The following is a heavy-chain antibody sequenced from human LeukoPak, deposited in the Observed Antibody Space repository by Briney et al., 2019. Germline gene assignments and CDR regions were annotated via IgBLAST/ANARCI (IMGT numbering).Heavy chain of an antibody. Sequence: HAGGSLRLSCTASGFTFGDYVMSWFRQAPGKGLEWVGFIRSKAYGGTTEYAASVKGRFTISRDDSKSIAYVQMSSLKTEDTAVYYCTSQKDYYGSGSYWTFDPWGQGTLVTVSS. D-gene: IGHD3-10*01. CDR3: TSQKDYYGSGSYWTFDP. CDR2: IRSKAYGGTT. CDR1: GFTFGDYV. V-gene: IGHV3-49*03. J-gene: IGHJ5*02.